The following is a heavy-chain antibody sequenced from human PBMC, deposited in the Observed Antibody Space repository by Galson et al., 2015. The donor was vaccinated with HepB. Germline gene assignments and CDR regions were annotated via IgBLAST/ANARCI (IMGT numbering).Heavy chain of an antibody. V-gene: IGHV3-7*03. D-gene: IGHD2-21*02. CDR3: AREQRWRLDY. J-gene: IGHJ4*02. CDR2: IKPDGSEG. Sequence: SLRLSCAASGLPFSDHYMTWVRQAPGKGLESVAKIKPDGSEGFYVDSVKGRFTISRDNLRNSLYLQMDNLRAEDTAIYYCAREQRWRLDYWGQGTLVTVSS. CDR1: GLPFSDHY.